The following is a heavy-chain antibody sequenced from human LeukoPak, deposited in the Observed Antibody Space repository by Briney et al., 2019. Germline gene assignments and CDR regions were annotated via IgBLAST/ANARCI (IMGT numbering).Heavy chain of an antibody. Sequence: GASVKVSCKASGGTFSSYAISWVRQAPGQGLEWMGGIIPIFRTANYAQKFQGRVTITADESTSTAYMELSSLRSEDTAVYYCARHRPAKHYYDSSAYSPFDYWGQGTLVTVSS. J-gene: IGHJ4*02. CDR2: IIPIFRTA. CDR1: GGTFSSYA. V-gene: IGHV1-69*13. CDR3: ARHRPAKHYYDSSAYSPFDY. D-gene: IGHD3-22*01.